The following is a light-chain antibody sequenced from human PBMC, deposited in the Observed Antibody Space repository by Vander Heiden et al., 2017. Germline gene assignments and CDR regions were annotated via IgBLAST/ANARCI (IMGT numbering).Light chain of an antibody. J-gene: IGLJ3*02. CDR1: TSNIGSNH. CDR3: AAWDDSLSGRV. CDR2: RNG. V-gene: IGLV1-47*01. Sequence: QSVLTQPPSVSGTPGQRVTSTCSGSTSNIGSNHVYWYQQLPGTAPNVVIYRNGLRPSGVPDRFSGSKSGTSASLAISGLRSEDEADYYCAAWDDSLSGRVFGGGTKLTVV.